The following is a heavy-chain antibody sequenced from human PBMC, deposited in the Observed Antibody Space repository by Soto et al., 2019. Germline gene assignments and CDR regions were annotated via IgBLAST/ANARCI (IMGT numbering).Heavy chain of an antibody. D-gene: IGHD3-10*02. CDR1: GGSISSYY. J-gene: IGHJ6*03. CDR3: ASCCSGSSIYYYYYYMDV. V-gene: IGHV4-59*08. CDR2: IYYSGST. Sequence: SETLSLTCTVSGGSISSYYWSWIRQPPGKGLEWIGYIYYSGSTNYNPSLKSRVTISVDTSKNQFSLKLSSVTAADTAVYYCASCCSGSSIYYYYYYMDVWGKGTTVTVSS.